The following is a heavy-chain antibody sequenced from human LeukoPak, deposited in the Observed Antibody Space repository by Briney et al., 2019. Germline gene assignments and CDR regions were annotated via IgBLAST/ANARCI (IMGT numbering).Heavy chain of an antibody. D-gene: IGHD4-17*01. CDR2: INHSGST. Sequence: PSETLSLTCAVYGGSFSGYYWSWIRQPPGKGLEWIGEINHSGSTYYNPSLKSRVTISVDTSKNQFSLKLSSVTAADTAVYYCARAGSIYGDYAVDYWGQGTLVTVSS. V-gene: IGHV4-34*01. CDR3: ARAGSIYGDYAVDY. CDR1: GGSFSGYY. J-gene: IGHJ4*02.